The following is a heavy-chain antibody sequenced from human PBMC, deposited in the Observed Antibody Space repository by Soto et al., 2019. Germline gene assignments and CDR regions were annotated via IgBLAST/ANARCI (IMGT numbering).Heavy chain of an antibody. J-gene: IGHJ6*02. V-gene: IGHV1-69*13. CDR1: GGPFRNYA. Sequence: SVKVSCKASGGPFRNYASIWVRQAPGQGLEWMGGIIPMFETVNYQQRFQGRVTITADESTTTAYMELSSLRSDDTAVYYCARGWGYYFGMDVWGQGTTVTVSS. D-gene: IGHD1-26*01. CDR2: IIPMFETV. CDR3: ARGWGYYFGMDV.